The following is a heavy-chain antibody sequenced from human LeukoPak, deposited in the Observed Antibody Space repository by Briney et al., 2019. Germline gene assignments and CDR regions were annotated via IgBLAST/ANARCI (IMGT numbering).Heavy chain of an antibody. D-gene: IGHD4-23*01. CDR2: IRYDGSNK. J-gene: IGHJ4*02. Sequence: GGSLRLSCAASGFTFSSYAMHWVRQAPGKGLEWVAFIRYDGSNKYYADSVKGRFTISRDNAKNSLYLQVNSLTAEDTAVYYCARENGWQPSDYGGFTGFYFDSWGQGTLVTVSS. CDR3: ARENGWQPSDYGGFTGFYFDS. V-gene: IGHV3-30*02. CDR1: GFTFSSYA.